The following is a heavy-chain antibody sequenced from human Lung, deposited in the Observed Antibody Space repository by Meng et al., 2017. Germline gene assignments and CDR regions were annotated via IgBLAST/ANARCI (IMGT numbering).Heavy chain of an antibody. CDR2: IKSKPDGETT. CDR1: GFNFSNAL. CDR3: TGHIDY. Sequence: LVVCGGGLGKPGVSLRLHCEGAGFNFSNALMTWVRQVPGKRLEWVGRIKSKPDGETTDYAAPVKGRFAISRDDSKNTVYLQMNSLKTEDTAVYYCTGHIDYWGQGTLVTVSS. J-gene: IGHJ4*02. V-gene: IGHV3-15*01.